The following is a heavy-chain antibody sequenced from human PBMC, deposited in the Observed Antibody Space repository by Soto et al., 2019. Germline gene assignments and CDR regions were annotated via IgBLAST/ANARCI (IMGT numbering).Heavy chain of an antibody. Sequence: GGSLKLSCSTFGFSFGNYDMNWVRQAPGKGLEWVSGLSGSGTSTYYADSVKGRFTNSRDNSRDTLFLQMNSLTADDTAVYYCAKATTNGGWFNPFDSWGQGALVTVSS. CDR2: LSGSGTST. D-gene: IGHD6-19*01. V-gene: IGHV3-23*01. J-gene: IGHJ4*02. CDR3: AKATTNGGWFNPFDS. CDR1: GFSFGNYD.